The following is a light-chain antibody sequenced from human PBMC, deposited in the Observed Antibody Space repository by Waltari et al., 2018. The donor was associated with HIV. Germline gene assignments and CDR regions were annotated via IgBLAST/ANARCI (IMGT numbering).Light chain of an antibody. J-gene: IGKJ2*01. V-gene: IGKV1-39*01. CDR1: QTISIS. CDR3: QQSDT. CDR2: AAS. Sequence: DIQLTQSPSSLSASVGDRVTITCRTSQTISISLNWYQQKPGKAPNLLIYAASDLQSGVPSRFSGSGSGTDFTLTITSLQPEDFATYYCQQSDTFGQGTKLELK.